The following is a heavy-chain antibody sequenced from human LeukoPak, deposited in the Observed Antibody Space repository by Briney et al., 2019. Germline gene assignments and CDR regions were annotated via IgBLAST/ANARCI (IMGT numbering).Heavy chain of an antibody. J-gene: IGHJ3*02. CDR3: ASAASAFDN. CDR2: IWSDGTNK. V-gene: IGHV3-33*01. CDR1: GLTFSAYG. Sequence: GGSLRLSCAASGLTFSAYGMHWVRQAPGKGLEWVAVIWSDGTNKYYAESVRGLFTISRDNSKTTLYLQMNTLIIEDTAVYYCASAASAFDNWGQGTMITVSS.